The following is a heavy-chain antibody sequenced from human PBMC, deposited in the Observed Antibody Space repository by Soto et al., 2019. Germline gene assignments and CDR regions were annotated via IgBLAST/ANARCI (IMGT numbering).Heavy chain of an antibody. Sequence: ASVKVSCKASGYIFTAYSMHWVRQAPGQGLEWLGWINPNSGDTIYAQKFQDRVTMTCDTSVSTAYLELSSLSSDDTALYYCAREASAVVSLDYWGREPWSPSPQ. CDR3: AREASAVVSLDY. CDR1: GYIFTAYS. D-gene: IGHD2-15*01. CDR2: INPNSGDT. J-gene: IGHJ4*02. V-gene: IGHV1-2*02.